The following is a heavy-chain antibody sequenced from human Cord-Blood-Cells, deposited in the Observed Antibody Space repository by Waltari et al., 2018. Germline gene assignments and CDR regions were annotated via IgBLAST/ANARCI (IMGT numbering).Heavy chain of an antibody. CDR2: ISSSGSTI. V-gene: IGHV3-48*03. CDR3: ARDGDYGDY. Sequence: EVQLVESGGGLVQPGGSLRLSCAASGFTFSSYEMNWVRQAPGKGLEWVSYISSSGSTIYYADSVKVRFTISRDNAKNSLYLQMNSLRAEDTAVYDGARDGDYGDYWGQGTLVTVSS. J-gene: IGHJ4*02. CDR1: GFTFSSYE.